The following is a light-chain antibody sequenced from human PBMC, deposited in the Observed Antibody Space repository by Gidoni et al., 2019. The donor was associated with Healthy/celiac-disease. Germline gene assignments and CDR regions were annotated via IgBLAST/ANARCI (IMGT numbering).Light chain of an antibody. CDR1: QSVSSY. CDR2: DAS. J-gene: IGKJ5*01. Sequence: EIALTQSPATLSLSPGERATLSCRASQSVSSYLAWYQQKPGQAPRLLIYDASNRATGIPARFSGSGSGTDFTLTISSLEPEDFAVYYCQQRSNSLTFGQGTRLEIK. V-gene: IGKV3-11*01. CDR3: QQRSNSLT.